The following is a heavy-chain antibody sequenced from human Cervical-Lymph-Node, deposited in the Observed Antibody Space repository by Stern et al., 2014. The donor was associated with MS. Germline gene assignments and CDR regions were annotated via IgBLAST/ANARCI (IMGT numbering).Heavy chain of an antibody. D-gene: IGHD2-2*01. CDR2: LRDRGSN. CDR1: GGSISSRRDY. CDR3: ARHYDQLLRSSFDS. V-gene: IGHV4-39*01. J-gene: IGHJ4*02. Sequence: QVQLQESGPGLVKPSETLFLTCTVSGGSISSRRDYWGWIRQPPGKGLAWIGRLRDRGSNLYNPPLKSRFPISVDTSTNQVSRKRTFLTAADTAVYFCARHYDQLLRSSFDSWGQGILVTVSS.